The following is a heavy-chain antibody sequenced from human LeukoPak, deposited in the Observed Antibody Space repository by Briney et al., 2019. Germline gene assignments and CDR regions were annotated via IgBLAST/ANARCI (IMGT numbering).Heavy chain of an antibody. CDR3: ARRAVAGER. V-gene: IGHV1-3*01. J-gene: IGHJ4*02. Sequence: ASVNVSCKSCGYTFTSYALHWVRQAPGQRLEWMGWINAGNGNTKYSQKFQGRVTITRDTSASTAYMELSSLRSEDTAVYYCARRAVAGERWGQGTLVTVSS. CDR2: INAGNGNT. CDR1: GYTFTSYA. D-gene: IGHD6-19*01.